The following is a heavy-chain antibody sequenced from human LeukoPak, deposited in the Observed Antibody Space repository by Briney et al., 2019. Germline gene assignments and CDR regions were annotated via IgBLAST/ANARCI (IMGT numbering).Heavy chain of an antibody. J-gene: IGHJ5*02. CDR2: IYPADSDI. CDR3: ARYIYSSTSCQGFDP. CDR1: GYSINNYW. V-gene: IGHV5-51*01. Sequence: GESLKIPCKGSGYSINNYWIGWVRQMPGKGLEWMGIIYPADSDIRYSPSFQGQVTISADKSISTAYLQWSSLKASDNAMYYCARYIYSSTSCQGFDPWGQGTLVTVSS. D-gene: IGHD2-2*01.